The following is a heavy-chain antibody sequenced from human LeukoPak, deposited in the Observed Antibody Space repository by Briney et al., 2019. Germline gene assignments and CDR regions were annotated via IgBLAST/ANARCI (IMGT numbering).Heavy chain of an antibody. CDR1: GYTFTSYD. V-gene: IGHV1-8*01. Sequence: ASVKVSCKASGYTFTSYDIHWVRQATGQGLEWMGWMNPNSGNTGYAQKFQGRVTMTRNTSISTAYMELSSLRSEDTAVYYCARGRYYDSSGYAVWFDPWGQGTLVTVSS. J-gene: IGHJ5*02. CDR3: ARGRYYDSSGYAVWFDP. CDR2: MNPNSGNT. D-gene: IGHD3-22*01.